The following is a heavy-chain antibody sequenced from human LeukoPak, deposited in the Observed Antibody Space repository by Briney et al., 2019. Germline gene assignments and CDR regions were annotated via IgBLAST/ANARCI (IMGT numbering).Heavy chain of an antibody. CDR2: IYYSGST. J-gene: IGHJ4*02. Sequence: SETLSLTCTVSGGSISSSSYYWGWIRQPPGKGLEWIGSIYYSGSTYYNPSLKSRVTISVDTSKNQFSLKLSSVTAADTAVYYCAREVSGYCSGGSCYIGLFDYWGQGTLVTVSS. CDR3: AREVSGYCSGGSCYIGLFDY. CDR1: GGSISSSSYY. D-gene: IGHD2-15*01. V-gene: IGHV4-39*07.